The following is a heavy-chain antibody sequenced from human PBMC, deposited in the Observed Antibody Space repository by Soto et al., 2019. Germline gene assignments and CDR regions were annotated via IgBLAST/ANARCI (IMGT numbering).Heavy chain of an antibody. J-gene: IGHJ4*02. V-gene: IGHV3-48*02. CDR2: ISSGSKTI. Sequence: PGGSLRLSCVASGFTFSGYRVNWVRQAPGKGLEWVSYISSGSKTIYYADSVRGRFTVSRDNAKNSHFLQMNSLTDEDTAVYYCVREDIXXARSFDYWGQGALVTVSS. CDR3: VREDIXXARSFDY. D-gene: IGHD3-9*01. CDR1: GFTFSGYR.